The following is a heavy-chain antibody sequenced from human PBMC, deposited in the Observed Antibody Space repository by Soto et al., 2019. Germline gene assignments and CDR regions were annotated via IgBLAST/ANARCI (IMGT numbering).Heavy chain of an antibody. CDR3: AKVMTEYSGVAIDH. V-gene: IGHV3-30*18. J-gene: IGHJ4*02. CDR1: GFTFSNFG. CDR2: VSYDEVNK. Sequence: QVHLLESGGGVVQPGRSLRLSCVGSGFTFSNFGIHWVRQAPGKGLEWLAVVSYDEVNKFYADSVRGRFTISRDNSKDTVYLQINSLRRDDTAMYFCAKVMTEYSGVAIDHWGQGTWSPSPQ. D-gene: IGHD6-19*01.